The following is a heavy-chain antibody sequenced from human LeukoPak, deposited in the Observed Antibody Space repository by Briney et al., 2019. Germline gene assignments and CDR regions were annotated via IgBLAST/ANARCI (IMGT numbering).Heavy chain of an antibody. D-gene: IGHD2-2*01. CDR2: ITTTGGSI. CDR1: EFTFSRYN. CDR3: ARGVSSRPKGHHPDQADY. Sequence: GGSLRLSCAASEFTFSRYNMYWVRQAPGQGLEWVSSITTTGGSIYYADSVRGRFTISRDNAKNSLYLQMNSLRDEDTAVYYCARGVSSRPKGHHPDQADYWGPGTLVTVSS. J-gene: IGHJ4*02. V-gene: IGHV3-21*01.